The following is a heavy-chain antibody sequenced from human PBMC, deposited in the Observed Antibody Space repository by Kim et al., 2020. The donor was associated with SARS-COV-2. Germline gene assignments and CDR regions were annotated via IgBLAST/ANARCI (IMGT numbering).Heavy chain of an antibody. CDR1: EFTFSNYW. D-gene: IGHD3-22*01. V-gene: IGHV3-7*01. CDR2: INKDGNEE. Sequence: GGSLRLSWAASEFTFSNYWMSWVRQTPGKGLEWVAKINKDGNEEYYVDSVKGRFTISRDNAKNSLFLQMNSLRAEDTAVYYCVRQDYYDSSGYYYYGLDVWGQGTTVTVSS. CDR3: VRQDYYDSSGYYYYGLDV. J-gene: IGHJ6*02.